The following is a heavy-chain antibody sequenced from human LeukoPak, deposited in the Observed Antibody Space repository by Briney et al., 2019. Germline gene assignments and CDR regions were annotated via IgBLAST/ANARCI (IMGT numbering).Heavy chain of an antibody. J-gene: IGHJ4*02. Sequence: GASVKLSCTASGYTFTAYYVHWVRQAPGQGLEWMGWINPDSGDTSSAQRFQGRVTVTRDTSISTVYMELSRLRSDDTAVYYCARDYIDPGNYTPLGYWGQGTLVTVSS. V-gene: IGHV1-2*02. D-gene: IGHD1-7*01. CDR3: ARDYIDPGNYTPLGY. CDR2: INPDSGDT. CDR1: GYTFTAYY.